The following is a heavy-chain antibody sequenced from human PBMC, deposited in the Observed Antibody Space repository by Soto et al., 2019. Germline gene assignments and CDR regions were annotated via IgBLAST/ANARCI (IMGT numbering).Heavy chain of an antibody. Sequence: GGSLRLSCAASGLIVRDNYMSWVRQAPGKGLEWVSAISGSGGSTYYADSVKGRFTISRDNSKNTLYLQMNSLRAEDTAVYYCEKPPSTAAHPYCFDYWGQGTLVTVSS. J-gene: IGHJ4*02. CDR3: EKPPSTAAHPYCFDY. CDR1: GLIVRDNY. D-gene: IGHD2-15*01. CDR2: ISGSGGST. V-gene: IGHV3-23*01.